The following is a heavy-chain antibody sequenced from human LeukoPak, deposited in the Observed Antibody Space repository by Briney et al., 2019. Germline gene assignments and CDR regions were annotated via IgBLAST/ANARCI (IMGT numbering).Heavy chain of an antibody. V-gene: IGHV3-48*03. CDR3: ARDLSDYYDSSGYYGD. D-gene: IGHD3-22*01. CDR1: GFTFGSYE. J-gene: IGHJ4*02. Sequence: PGGSLRLSCAASGFTFGSYEMNWVRHAPGRGLEWVSHISGGGESTVYPDAVKGRFTISRDNAKNSLYLQMNSLRAEDTAVYYCARDLSDYYDSSGYYGDWGQGTLVTVSS. CDR2: ISGGGEST.